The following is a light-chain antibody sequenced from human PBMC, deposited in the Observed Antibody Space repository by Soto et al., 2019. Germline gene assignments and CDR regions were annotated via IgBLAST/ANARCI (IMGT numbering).Light chain of an antibody. CDR3: QHTTDFT. J-gene: IGKJ2*01. V-gene: IGKV1-5*01. CDR2: DVS. CDR1: QSISGW. Sequence: DIQMTQSPPTLSASVGDRVTITCRASQSISGWLAWYQQKPGKAPKLLIYDVSNLERGVPPRFSGSTSGAESTLTITGLQPDDLGTYYCQHTTDFTFGQGTKVDIK.